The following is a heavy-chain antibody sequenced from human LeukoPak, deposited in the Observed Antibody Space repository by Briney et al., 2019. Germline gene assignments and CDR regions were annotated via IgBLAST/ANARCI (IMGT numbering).Heavy chain of an antibody. V-gene: IGHV4-39*01. Sequence: SETLSLTCTVSGGSISSSSYYWGWIRQPPGKGLEWIGSIYYSGSTYYNPSLKSRVTISVDTSKNQFSLKLSSVTAADAAVYYCARRYDFWSGFPNYYFDPWGQGTLVTVSS. CDR3: ARRYDFWSGFPNYYFDP. D-gene: IGHD3-3*01. CDR1: GGSISSSSYY. J-gene: IGHJ4*02. CDR2: IYYSGST.